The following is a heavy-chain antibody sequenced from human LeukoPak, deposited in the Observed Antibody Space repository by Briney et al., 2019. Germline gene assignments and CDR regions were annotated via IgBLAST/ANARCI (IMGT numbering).Heavy chain of an antibody. J-gene: IGHJ4*02. CDR2: IYYSGST. CDR3: ARRNVYSSSWDYFDY. CDR1: GGSISSYY. D-gene: IGHD6-13*01. Sequence: SETLSLTCTVSGGSISSYYWSWIRQPPGKGLEWIGYIYYSGSTNYNPSLKSRVTISVDTSKNQFSLKLSSVTAADTAVYYCARRNVYSSSWDYFDYWGLGTLVTVSS. V-gene: IGHV4-59*08.